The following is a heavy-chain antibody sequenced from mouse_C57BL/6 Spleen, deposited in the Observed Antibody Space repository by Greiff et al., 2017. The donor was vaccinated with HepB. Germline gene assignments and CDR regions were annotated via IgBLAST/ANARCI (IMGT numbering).Heavy chain of an antibody. V-gene: IGHV1-39*01. CDR3: ARHYYGSSYEYFDV. CDR2: INPNYGTT. J-gene: IGHJ1*03. D-gene: IGHD1-1*01. CDR1: GYSFTDYN. Sequence: VQLKESGPELVKPGASVKISCKASGYSFTDYNMNWVKQSNGKSLEWIGVINPNYGTTSYNQKFKGKATLTVDQSSSTAYMQLNSLTSEDSAVYYCARHYYGSSYEYFDVWGTGTTVTVSS.